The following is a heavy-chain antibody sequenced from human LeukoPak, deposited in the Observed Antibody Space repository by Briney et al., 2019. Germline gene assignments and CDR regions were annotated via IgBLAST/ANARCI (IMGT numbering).Heavy chain of an antibody. V-gene: IGHV4-39*01. CDR3: AHRGKWYYYDSSGLFDY. CDR1: GGSISSCSYY. D-gene: IGHD3-22*01. Sequence: SETLSLTCAVSGGSISSCSYYWGWIRQPPGEGLEWIGSIYYSGSTYYNPSLKSRVTISVDTSKNQFSLKLSSVTAADTAVYYCAHRGKWYYYDSSGLFDYWGQGTLVTVSS. J-gene: IGHJ4*02. CDR2: IYYSGST.